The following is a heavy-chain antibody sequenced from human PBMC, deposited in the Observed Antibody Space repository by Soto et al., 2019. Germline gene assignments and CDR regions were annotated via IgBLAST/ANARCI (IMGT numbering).Heavy chain of an antibody. J-gene: IGHJ4*02. CDR1: GDTFNFYT. Sequence: XSVKVSCKASGDTFNFYTINWVRQAPGLGLEWMGRFNPILSMSNSALRFQGRVTLTADKSTSTAYMVLSSLRSDDTAVYYCATSFGSGYRAFDYWGQGVLVTVSS. D-gene: IGHD3-10*01. CDR2: FNPILSMS. CDR3: ATSFGSGYRAFDY. V-gene: IGHV1-69*02.